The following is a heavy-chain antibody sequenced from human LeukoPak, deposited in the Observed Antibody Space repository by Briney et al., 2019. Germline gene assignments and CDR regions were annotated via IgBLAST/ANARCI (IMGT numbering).Heavy chain of an antibody. J-gene: IGHJ4*02. CDR2: ICAGDSDT. Sequence: GESLKISCKGSGYTFTNYWIAWVRQMPGKGLEWMGIICAGDSDTRYSPSFQGQVTISADRSISTAYLQWSSLKASDTAMYYCARRVDSGFSFDFWGQGTLVTVSS. CDR3: ARRVDSGFSFDF. V-gene: IGHV5-51*01. CDR1: GYTFTNYW. D-gene: IGHD3-22*01.